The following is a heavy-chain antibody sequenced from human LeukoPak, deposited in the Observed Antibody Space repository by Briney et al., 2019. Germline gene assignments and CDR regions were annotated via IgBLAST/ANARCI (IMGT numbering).Heavy chain of an antibody. CDR2: ISGSGGST. Sequence: GGSMRLSCAASGFTFSSYAKSWVRQAPGKGLEWFSAISGSGGSTYYADSAKGRFTISRDNSKNTLYLQMNSLRAEDTAVYYCAKYSTGGYDSTGWEWYYYYMDVWGEGTTVTVSS. D-gene: IGHD3-22*01. CDR3: AKYSTGGYDSTGWEWYYYYMDV. J-gene: IGHJ6*03. V-gene: IGHV3-23*01. CDR1: GFTFSSYA.